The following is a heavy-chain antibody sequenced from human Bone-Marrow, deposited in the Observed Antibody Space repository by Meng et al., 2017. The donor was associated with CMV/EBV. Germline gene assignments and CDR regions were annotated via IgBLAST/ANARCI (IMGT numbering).Heavy chain of an antibody. Sequence: GESLKISCAASGSTFSSYSMNWVRQAPGKGLEWVSSISSSSSYIYYADSVKGRFTISRDNAKNSLYLQMNSRRAEDTAVYYCARGGVWSGTLHMDVWGQGTTVTVYS. CDR2: ISSSSSYI. D-gene: IGHD3-3*01. CDR1: GSTFSSYS. J-gene: IGHJ6*01. V-gene: IGHV3-21*01. CDR3: ARGGVWSGTLHMDV.